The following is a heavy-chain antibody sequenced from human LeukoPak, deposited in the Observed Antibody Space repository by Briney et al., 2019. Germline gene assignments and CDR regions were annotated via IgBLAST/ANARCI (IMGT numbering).Heavy chain of an antibody. CDR1: GFTFDDYG. CDR2: INWNGGSS. Sequence: PGGSLRLSCAASGFTFDDYGMSWVRQAPGKGLEWVPGINWNGGSSGYADAVKGRFTISRDNAKNSLYLQRNSLRAEDTALYYCARRGKKYQLLRYFDYWGQGTLVTVSS. CDR3: ARRGKKYQLLRYFDY. J-gene: IGHJ4*02. V-gene: IGHV3-20*04. D-gene: IGHD2-2*01.